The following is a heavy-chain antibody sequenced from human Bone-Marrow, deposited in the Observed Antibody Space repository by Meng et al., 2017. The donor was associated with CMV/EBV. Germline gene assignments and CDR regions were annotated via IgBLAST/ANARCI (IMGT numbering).Heavy chain of an antibody. Sequence: SLKISCAASGFTFDDYAMHWVRQAPGKGLEWVSGISWNSGSIGYADSVKGRFTISRDNSKNTLYLQMNSLRAEDTAVYYCARYYYGMDVWGQGTTVTVSS. J-gene: IGHJ6*02. V-gene: IGHV3-9*01. CDR1: GFTFDDYA. CDR3: ARYYYGMDV. CDR2: ISWNSGSI.